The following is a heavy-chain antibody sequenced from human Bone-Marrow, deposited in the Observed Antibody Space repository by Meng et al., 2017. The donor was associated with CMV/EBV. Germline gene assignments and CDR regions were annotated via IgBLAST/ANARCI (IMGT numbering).Heavy chain of an antibody. CDR1: GYTFTGYY. CDR3: ARDKWLRLRYFEY. V-gene: IGHV1-2*02. D-gene: IGHD5-12*01. CDR2: INPNSGGA. J-gene: IGHJ4*02. Sequence: ASVKVSCKASGYTFTGYYMHWVRQAPGQGLEWMGWINPNSGGANYAQKFQGRVTMTRDTSISTAYMELSRLRSDDTAVYYCARDKWLRLRYFEYWGQGTLVTVSS.